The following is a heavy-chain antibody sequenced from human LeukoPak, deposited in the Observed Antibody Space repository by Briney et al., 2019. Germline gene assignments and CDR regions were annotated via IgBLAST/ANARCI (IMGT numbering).Heavy chain of an antibody. D-gene: IGHD6-13*01. CDR3: ARSRIAAAGTWFDY. V-gene: IGHV3-20*04. J-gene: IGHJ4*02. Sequence: PGGSLRLSCAASGFTFDDYGMSWVRQAPGKGLEWVSGINWNGGSTGYADSVKGRFTISRDNAKNSLYLQMNSLRAEDTAVYYCARSRIAAAGTWFDYWGQGTLVTVSS. CDR2: INWNGGST. CDR1: GFTFDDYG.